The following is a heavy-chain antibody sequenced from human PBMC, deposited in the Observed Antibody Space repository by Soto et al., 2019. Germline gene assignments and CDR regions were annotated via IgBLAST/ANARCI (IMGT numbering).Heavy chain of an antibody. D-gene: IGHD3-10*01. J-gene: IGHJ4*02. V-gene: IGHV1-69*02. CDR2: VNPILSMS. CDR3: ATSYGSGYRAFDY. CDR1: GDTFSCYT. Sequence: QVQLVQSGAELKKPGSSVKVSCKASGDTFSCYTINWVRQAPGLVLEWMGRVNPILSMSNYAQKFQGRVTMTADKSTSTAYMELRSLRSEDTAFYYCATSYGSGYRAFDYWGQGALVTVSS.